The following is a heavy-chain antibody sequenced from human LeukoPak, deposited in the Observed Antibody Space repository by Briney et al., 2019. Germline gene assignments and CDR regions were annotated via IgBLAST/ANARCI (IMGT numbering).Heavy chain of an antibody. CDR3: ARHVLAHTYYYDSSGYYPDY. V-gene: IGHV4-34*01. Sequence: SETLSLTCAVYIDSFSNYHWNWIRQTPAKGMEWIGEVNESGGTNISPSLRSRVILSVDTSKNQFSLKLSSVTAADTAVYYCARHVLAHTYYYDSSGYYPDYWGQGTLVTVSS. CDR1: IDSFSNYH. J-gene: IGHJ4*02. D-gene: IGHD3-22*01. CDR2: VNESGGT.